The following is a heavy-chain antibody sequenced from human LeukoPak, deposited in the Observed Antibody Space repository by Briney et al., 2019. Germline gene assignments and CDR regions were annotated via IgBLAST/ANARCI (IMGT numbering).Heavy chain of an antibody. CDR3: ARDRAMDDY. J-gene: IGHJ4*02. V-gene: IGHV3-7*01. Sequence: GGSPRLSCAASGFTFSEYWMNWGRPAPGKGGEWVDKINQDGSEKNYVDSVKGRFTNSRDDAKNSLYLQMNSLRAEDTAVYYCARDRAMDDYWGQGTLVTVSS. D-gene: IGHD2-2*01. CDR2: INQDGSEK. CDR1: GFTFSEYW.